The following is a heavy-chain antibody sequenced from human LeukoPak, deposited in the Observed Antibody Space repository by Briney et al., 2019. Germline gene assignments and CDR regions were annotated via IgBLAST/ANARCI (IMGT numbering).Heavy chain of an antibody. CDR2: ISGGGDST. CDR3: AKTLGGSYYDGSGD. V-gene: IGHV3-23*01. J-gene: IGHJ4*02. D-gene: IGHD1-26*01. Sequence: GGSLRLSCEACGFTFSNYGMSWVREAPGKGVEWVSGISGGGDSTFYADSVKGRSTISRHNSRNTLNLQMNSLRAEDTGVYYCAKTLGGSYYDGSGDWGQGTLVTVSS. CDR1: GFTFSNYG.